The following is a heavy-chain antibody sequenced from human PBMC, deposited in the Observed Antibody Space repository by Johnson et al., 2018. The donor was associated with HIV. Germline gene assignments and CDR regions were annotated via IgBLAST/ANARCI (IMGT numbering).Heavy chain of an antibody. CDR2: ISSSGSTI. V-gene: IGHV3-11*04. D-gene: IGHD5-18*01. CDR3: AREPRLLTDAFDI. Sequence: QVKLVESGGGLVKPGGSLRLSCAASGFTFSDYYMIWIRQAPGKGLEWVSYISSSGSTIYYADPVKGRFTISRDNSKNTLYLQMNSLRVEDTAVYYCAREPRLLTDAFDIWGQGTMVTVSS. CDR1: GFTFSDYY. J-gene: IGHJ3*02.